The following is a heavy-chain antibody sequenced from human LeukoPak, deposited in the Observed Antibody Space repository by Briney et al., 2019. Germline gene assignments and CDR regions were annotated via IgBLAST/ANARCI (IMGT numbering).Heavy chain of an antibody. D-gene: IGHD6-13*01. CDR1: GFTFSGSA. CDR3: TRTTGIAAAGGLIKDAFDI. Sequence: PGGSLRLSCAASGFTFSGSAMHWVRQASGKGLEWVGRIRSKANSYATAYAASVKGRFTISRDDSKNTAYLQMNSLKTEDTAVYYCTRTTGIAAAGGLIKDAFDIWGQGTMVTVSS. J-gene: IGHJ3*02. V-gene: IGHV3-73*01. CDR2: IRSKANSYAT.